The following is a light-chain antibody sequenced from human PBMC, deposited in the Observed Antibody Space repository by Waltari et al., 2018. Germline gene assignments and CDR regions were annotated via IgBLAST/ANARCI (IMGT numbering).Light chain of an antibody. CDR2: KAS. J-gene: IGKJ1*01. CDR3: QEYVDDLWT. Sequence: DILMTQSPPTLSASMRDRLTLTCLASRDISTKWAWYKQKPGRAPKLLIYKASSLESGVPARFSGSGSGTEFTLTISTLQPDDFATYYCQEYVDDLWTFGQGTKVEIK. CDR1: RDISTK. V-gene: IGKV1-5*03.